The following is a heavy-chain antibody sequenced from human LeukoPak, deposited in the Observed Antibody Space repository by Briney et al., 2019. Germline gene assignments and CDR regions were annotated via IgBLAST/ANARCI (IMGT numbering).Heavy chain of an antibody. CDR3: ARDLGGDGFNLRNWFDP. CDR1: GGSINSADYY. J-gene: IGHJ5*02. D-gene: IGHD5-24*01. CDR2: IYYSGSR. Sequence: SETLSLTCTVSGGSINSADYYWSWIRQHPGKGLEWIGYIYYSGSRYYNPSLKSRVSISIDTSKNQFSLNLSSVTATDTAVYYCARDLGGDGFNLRNWFDPWGQGTLVTVSS. V-gene: IGHV4-31*03.